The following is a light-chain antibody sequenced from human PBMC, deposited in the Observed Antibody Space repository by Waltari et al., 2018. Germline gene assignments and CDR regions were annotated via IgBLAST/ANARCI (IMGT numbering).Light chain of an antibody. CDR2: DTS. CDR1: QSISKY. CDR3: QKDGTLPAT. Sequence: EIVLTQSPGTLSLSPGERATLSCRASQSISKYLAWYQQKPDQPPRLLIYDTSTRATGIPDRFSGSGSGTDFSLTISRLEPEDFAVYYGQKDGTLPATFGQGTKVELK. J-gene: IGKJ1*01. V-gene: IGKV3-20*01.